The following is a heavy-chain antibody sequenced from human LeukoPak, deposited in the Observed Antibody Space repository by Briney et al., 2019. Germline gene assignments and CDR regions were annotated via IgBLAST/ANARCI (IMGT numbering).Heavy chain of an antibody. Sequence: SETLSLTCTDSGGSISSSYWSWIRQPAGKGLEWIGRIYTSGSTNYNPSLKSRVTISVDTSKNQFSPKLSSVTAADTAMYYCARGVQCSSTSCYPGNWFDPWGQGTLVTVSS. CDR3: ARGVQCSSTSCYPGNWFDP. D-gene: IGHD2-2*01. CDR2: IYTSGST. J-gene: IGHJ5*02. V-gene: IGHV4-4*07. CDR1: GGSISSSY.